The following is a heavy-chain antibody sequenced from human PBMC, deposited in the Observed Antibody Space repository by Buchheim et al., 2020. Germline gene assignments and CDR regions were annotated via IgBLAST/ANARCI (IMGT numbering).Heavy chain of an antibody. CDR3: ARGRWLRLPPFDY. CDR1: GFTFSSYA. D-gene: IGHD5-12*01. V-gene: IGHV3-30-3*01. CDR2: ISYDGSNK. J-gene: IGHJ4*02. Sequence: QVQLVESGGGVVQPGRSLRLSCAASGFTFSSYAMHWVRQAPGKGLEWVAVISYDGSNKYYAGPVKGRLPISRDNSKNTLYLQMNSLRAEDTAVYYCARGRWLRLPPFDYWGQGTL.